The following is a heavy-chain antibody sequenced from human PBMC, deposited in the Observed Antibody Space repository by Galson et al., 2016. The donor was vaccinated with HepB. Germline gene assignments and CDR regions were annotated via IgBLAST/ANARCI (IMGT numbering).Heavy chain of an antibody. CDR3: AKDPNGDYIGAYDS. V-gene: IGHV3-23*01. CDR2: ISGSGNSI. J-gene: IGHJ4*02. CDR1: GLTLSSYA. Sequence: SLRLSCAASGLTLSSYAVTLVRQAPGKGLEWVSTISGSGNSILYGDSVKGRFTISRDNSKNIVYLQMNSLRAEDTALYYCAKDPNGDYIGAYDSWGQGTLVTVSS. D-gene: IGHD4-17*01.